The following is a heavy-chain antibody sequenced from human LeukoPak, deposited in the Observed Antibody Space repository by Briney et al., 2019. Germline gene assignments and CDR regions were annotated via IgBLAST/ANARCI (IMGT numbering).Heavy chain of an antibody. CDR2: INSDGSST. Sequence: GGSLRLSCAASGFTFSSYWMHWVRQAPGKGLVWVSRINSDGSSTSYADSVKGRFTISRDNAKNTLYLQTNSLRAEDTAVYYCARVGTGSYYFDYWGQGTLVTVSS. J-gene: IGHJ4*02. V-gene: IGHV3-74*01. CDR3: ARVGTGSYYFDY. D-gene: IGHD1-1*01. CDR1: GFTFSSYW.